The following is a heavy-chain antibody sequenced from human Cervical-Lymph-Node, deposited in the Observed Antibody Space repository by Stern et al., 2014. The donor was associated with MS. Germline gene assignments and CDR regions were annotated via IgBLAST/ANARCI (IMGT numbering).Heavy chain of an antibody. J-gene: IGHJ4*02. Sequence: QVTLRESGPTLVKPTQTLTLTCTFSGFSLSTSGGVVGWVRQPPGEALEWLAFIYGNDDKRYSPSLKNRLTITQDTSKNQVVLTMVDMGPVDTATYYCAHRTPQLAIDSWGQGILVTV. CDR2: IYGNDDK. CDR3: AHRTPQLAIDS. V-gene: IGHV2-5*01. CDR1: GFSLSTSGGV. D-gene: IGHD1-1*01.